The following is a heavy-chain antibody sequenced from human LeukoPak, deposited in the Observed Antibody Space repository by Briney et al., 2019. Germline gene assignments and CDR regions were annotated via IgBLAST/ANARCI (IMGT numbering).Heavy chain of an antibody. CDR1: GGSISGYY. CDR3: AREDSGSSRGYAFDI. Sequence: SETLSLTCTVSGGSISGYYWTWIRQPPGKGLEWIGYIYYTGSTKYNPSLKSRVTISVDMSKNQFSLKLSSVTAADTAVYYCAREDSGSSRGYAFDIWGQGTMVTVSS. V-gene: IGHV4-59*01. D-gene: IGHD6-13*01. J-gene: IGHJ3*02. CDR2: IYYTGST.